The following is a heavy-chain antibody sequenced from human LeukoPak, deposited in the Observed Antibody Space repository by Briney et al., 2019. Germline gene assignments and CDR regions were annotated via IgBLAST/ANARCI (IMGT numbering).Heavy chain of an antibody. Sequence: ASVKVSCKGSGYIFTGHYMHWVRQVPGQGHEWLGWINPKSGGTKYAQKFQGRVTMTSDTSISTVYMELSRLKSDDSAMYYCARDVGTYLSWGQGTLVTVSA. D-gene: IGHD1-26*01. CDR3: ARDVGTYLS. CDR1: GYIFTGHY. V-gene: IGHV1-2*02. CDR2: INPKSGGT. J-gene: IGHJ1*01.